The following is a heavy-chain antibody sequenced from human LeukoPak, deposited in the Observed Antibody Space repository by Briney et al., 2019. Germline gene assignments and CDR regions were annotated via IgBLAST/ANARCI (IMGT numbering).Heavy chain of an antibody. CDR3: AKGQYYDILTGYSVVY. D-gene: IGHD3-9*01. CDR2: ISGCVDST. V-gene: IGHV3-23*01. Sequence: AESLSLSCAASRFSLSSDAMSWVRQPPANGLEWDSAISGCVDSTYYADSVKDRRTTSRDNPKNTRYLQMNSLRAEDTGVYYCAKGQYYDILTGYSVVYSGEGALVTVSS. J-gene: IGHJ4*02. CDR1: RFSLSSDA.